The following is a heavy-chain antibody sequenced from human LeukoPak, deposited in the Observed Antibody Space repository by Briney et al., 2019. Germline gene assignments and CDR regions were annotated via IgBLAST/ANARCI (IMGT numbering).Heavy chain of an antibody. V-gene: IGHV3-30-3*01. CDR3: ARDPSENYYDSSGYYY. Sequence: GRSLRLSCAASGFTFSSYAMHWVRQAPGKGLEWVAVISYDGSNKYYADSVKGRFTISRDNSKNTLYLQMNSLRDEDTAVYYCARDPSENYYDSSGYYYWGQGTLVTVSS. D-gene: IGHD3-22*01. CDR1: GFTFSSYA. CDR2: ISYDGSNK. J-gene: IGHJ4*02.